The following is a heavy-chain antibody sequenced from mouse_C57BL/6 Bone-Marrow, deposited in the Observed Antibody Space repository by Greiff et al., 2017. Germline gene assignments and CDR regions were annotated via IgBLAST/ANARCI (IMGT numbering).Heavy chain of an antibody. CDR1: GFNIKDDY. D-gene: IGHD2-2*01. J-gene: IGHJ3*01. CDR3: TTTGYLFAY. Sequence: EVMLVESGAELVRPGASVKLSCTASGFNIKDDYMHWVKQRPEQGLEWIGWIDPENGDTEYASKFQGKATITADTSSNTAYLQLSSLTSEDTAVYYCTTTGYLFAYWGQGTLVTVSA. V-gene: IGHV14-4*01. CDR2: IDPENGDT.